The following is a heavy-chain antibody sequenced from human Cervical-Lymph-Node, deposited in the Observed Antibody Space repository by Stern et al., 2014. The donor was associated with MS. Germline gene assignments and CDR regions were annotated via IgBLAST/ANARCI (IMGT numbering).Heavy chain of an antibody. CDR1: GFTFSSYW. CDR2: IKEDGSET. Sequence: EVQLLESGGGLVQPGGSLRLSCAASGFTFSSYWMNWVRQAPGKGLEWVANIKEDGSETYYADSVKGRFTISRDKANNSLYLQMNSLRAEDTAVYYCARGSDTWGQGTLVTVSS. V-gene: IGHV3-7*01. J-gene: IGHJ5*02. CDR3: ARGSDT. D-gene: IGHD2-15*01.